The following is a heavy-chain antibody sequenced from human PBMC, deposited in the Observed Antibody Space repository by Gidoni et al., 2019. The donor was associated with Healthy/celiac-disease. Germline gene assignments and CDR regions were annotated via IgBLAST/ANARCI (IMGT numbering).Heavy chain of an antibody. J-gene: IGHJ3*02. CDR3: AREGASSSWAFDI. CDR2: IAYDGSNK. CDR1: GFTFSGYA. Sequence: QVQLVESGGGVVQPGRSLRLSCAASGFTFSGYAMHWVRQAPGKGLEWVAVIAYDGSNKYYDDSVKGRFTISRDNSKNTLYLQMNSLRAEDTAVYYCAREGASSSWAFDIWGQGTMVTVSS. V-gene: IGHV3-30-3*01. D-gene: IGHD6-13*01.